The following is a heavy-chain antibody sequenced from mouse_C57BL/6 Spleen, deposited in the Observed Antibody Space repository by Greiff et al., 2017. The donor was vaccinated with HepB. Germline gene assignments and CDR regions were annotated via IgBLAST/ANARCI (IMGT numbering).Heavy chain of an antibody. CDR2: IDPSDSET. J-gene: IGHJ1*03. Sequence: QVQLQQPGAELVRPGSSVKLSCKASGYTFTSYWMHWVKQRPIQGLEWIGNIDPSDSETHYNQKFKDKATLTVDKSSSTAYMQLSSLTSEDSAVYYCARGGIYYGYFDVWGTGTTVTVAS. D-gene: IGHD1-1*01. CDR1: GYTFTSYW. CDR3: ARGGIYYGYFDV. V-gene: IGHV1-52*01.